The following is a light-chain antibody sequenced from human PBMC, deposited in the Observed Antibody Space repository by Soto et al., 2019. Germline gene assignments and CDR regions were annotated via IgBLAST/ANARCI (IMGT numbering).Light chain of an antibody. CDR1: QSVSSN. V-gene: IGKV3-15*01. CDR2: GAS. J-gene: IGKJ3*01. CDR3: QQYNNWSRST. Sequence: EIVLTQSPATLSVSPGERATLSCRASQSVSSNLAWYQQKPGQDPRLLIYGASTSATGIPARFSGSGSGTAFTLTSSSLPSENFAVYYYQQYNNWSRSTFGPGTNVDIK.